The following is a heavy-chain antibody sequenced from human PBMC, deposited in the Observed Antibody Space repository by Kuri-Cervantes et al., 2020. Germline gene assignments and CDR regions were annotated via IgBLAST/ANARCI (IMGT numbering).Heavy chain of an antibody. Sequence: GGSLRLSCAASGFTFSSYWWSWVRQAPGKGLEWVANIKQDGSEKYYVDSVMGRFTISSDNAKNSLYLQMNSLRAEDTAVYYGACSSGLNYFDYWGQGTLVTVSS. V-gene: IGHV3-7*01. J-gene: IGHJ4*02. CDR3: ACSSGLNYFDY. CDR2: IKQDGSEK. D-gene: IGHD6-19*01. CDR1: GFTFSSYW.